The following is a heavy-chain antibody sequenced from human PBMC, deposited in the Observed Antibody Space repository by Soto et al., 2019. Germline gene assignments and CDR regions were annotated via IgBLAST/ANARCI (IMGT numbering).Heavy chain of an antibody. CDR3: ARENSSSSWYVDYYYGMDV. V-gene: IGHV3-30-3*01. Sequence: ESGGGVVQPGRSLRLSCAASGFTFSSYAMHWVRQAPGKGLEWVAVISYDGSNKYYADSVKGRFTISRDNSKNTLYLQMNSLRAEDTAVYYCARENSSSSWYVDYYYGMDVWGQGTTVTVSS. CDR1: GFTFSSYA. D-gene: IGHD6-13*01. J-gene: IGHJ6*02. CDR2: ISYDGSNK.